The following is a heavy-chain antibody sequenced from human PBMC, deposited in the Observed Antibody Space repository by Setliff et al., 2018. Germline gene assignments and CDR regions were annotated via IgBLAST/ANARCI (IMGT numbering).Heavy chain of an antibody. Sequence: GGSLRLSCAASGFTFSGYWMTWVRQAPGKGLEWVAAINPAGSEKYYVDSVKGRFTISRDNAKNSLYLQMNSLRAEDTAVYYCARTDYYYDSSGYDYWGQGTLVTVSS. V-gene: IGHV3-7*01. CDR1: GFTFSGYW. CDR2: INPAGSEK. CDR3: ARTDYYYDSSGYDY. J-gene: IGHJ4*02. D-gene: IGHD3-22*01.